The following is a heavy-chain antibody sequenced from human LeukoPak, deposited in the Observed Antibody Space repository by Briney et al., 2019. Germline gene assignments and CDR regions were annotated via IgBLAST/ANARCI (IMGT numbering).Heavy chain of an antibody. V-gene: IGHV4-59*01. CDR3: ARGHDFWSGSNWFDP. CDR1: GGPISSYY. Sequence: PSETLSLTCTVSGGPISSYYWSWIRQPPGKGLEWIGYIYYSGSTNYNPSLKSRVTISVDTSKNQFSLKLSSVTAADTAVYYCARGHDFWSGSNWFDPWGQGTLVTVSS. CDR2: IYYSGST. D-gene: IGHD3-3*01. J-gene: IGHJ5*02.